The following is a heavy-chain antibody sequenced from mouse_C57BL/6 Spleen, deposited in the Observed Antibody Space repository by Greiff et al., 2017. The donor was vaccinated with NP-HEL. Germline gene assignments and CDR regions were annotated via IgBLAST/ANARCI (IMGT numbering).Heavy chain of an antibody. CDR1: GYTFTSYW. J-gene: IGHJ2*01. D-gene: IGHD2-3*01. CDR2: IHPNSGST. Sequence: QVQLQQSGAELVKPGASVKLSCKASGYTFTSYWMHWVKQRPGQGLEWIGMIHPNSGSTNYNEKFKSKATLTVDKSSSTAYMQLSSLTSEDSAVYYCARSYLAIYDGDCVDYWGQGTTLTVSS. CDR3: ARSYLAIYDGDCVDY. V-gene: IGHV1-64*01.